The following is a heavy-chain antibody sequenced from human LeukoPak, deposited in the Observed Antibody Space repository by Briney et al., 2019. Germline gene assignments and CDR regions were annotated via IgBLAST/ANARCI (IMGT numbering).Heavy chain of an antibody. J-gene: IGHJ4*02. V-gene: IGHV1-46*01. D-gene: IGHD2-2*01. CDR3: ARVGRVPAAMAGY. Sequence: ASVKVSCKASGYTFTTHSMHWVRQAPGQGPEWMAIINPSGGSTAYAQKFQGRVTTTRDTSTSTVYMELRSLRSDDTAVYYCARVGRVPAAMAGYWGQGTLVTVSS. CDR2: INPSGGST. CDR1: GYTFTTHS.